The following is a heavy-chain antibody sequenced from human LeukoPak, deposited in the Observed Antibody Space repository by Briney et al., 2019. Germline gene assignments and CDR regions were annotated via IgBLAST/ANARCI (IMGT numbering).Heavy chain of an antibody. CDR1: GGSISSSSYY. Sequence: SETLSLTCTVSGGSISSSSYYWGWIRQPPGKGLEWIGSIYYSGSTYYNPSLKSRVTISVDTSKNQFSLKLSSVTAADTAVYYCARVRGTYQPLYPWGQGTLVTVSS. D-gene: IGHD2-2*01. CDR3: ARVRGTYQPLYP. J-gene: IGHJ5*02. V-gene: IGHV4-39*07. CDR2: IYYSGST.